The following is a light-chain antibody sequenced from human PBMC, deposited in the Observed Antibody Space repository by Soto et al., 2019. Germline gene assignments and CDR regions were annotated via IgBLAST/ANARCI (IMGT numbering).Light chain of an antibody. CDR3: QQYDKWPPSNT. Sequence: DIVMTQSPVTLSVSPGEGATVSCRASQSVSSNLAWYQQKPGQAPRLLIYGASTRASGIPARFSGSGSGKEFTLTISSLQSEDVAVYYCQQYDKWPPSNTFGQGTKLEIK. CDR1: QSVSSN. V-gene: IGKV3-15*01. J-gene: IGKJ2*01. CDR2: GAS.